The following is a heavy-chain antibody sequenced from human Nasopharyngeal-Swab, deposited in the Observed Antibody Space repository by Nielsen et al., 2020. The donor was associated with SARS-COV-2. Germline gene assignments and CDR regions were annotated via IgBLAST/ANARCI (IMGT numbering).Heavy chain of an antibody. D-gene: IGHD3-3*01. CDR3: ARDGLDYDFWSAYFMDV. V-gene: IGHV3-21*01. Sequence: GEPLKISCAASGFTFNNYNFNWVRQAPGKGLEWVSSISSSSSYIYYADSVKGRFTISRDNAKNSLYLQMSSLRAEDTAVYYCARDGLDYDFWSAYFMDVWGQGTTVTVSS. CDR2: ISSSSSYI. CDR1: GFTFNNYN. J-gene: IGHJ6*02.